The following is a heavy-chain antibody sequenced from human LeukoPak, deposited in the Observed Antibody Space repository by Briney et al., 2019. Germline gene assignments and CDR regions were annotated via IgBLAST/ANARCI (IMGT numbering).Heavy chain of an antibody. CDR2: IYSGGSP. CDR1: GFAFSTNY. D-gene: IGHD3-22*01. CDR3: ARDLNYYDSSGYGH. Sequence: GGSLRLSCAASGFAFSTNYMSWVRQAPGKGLEWVSVIYSGGSPYYADSVKGRFTISRDNSKNTLYLQMNSLRAEDAAVYYCARDLNYYDSSGYGHWGQGTLVTVSS. J-gene: IGHJ4*02. V-gene: IGHV3-53*01.